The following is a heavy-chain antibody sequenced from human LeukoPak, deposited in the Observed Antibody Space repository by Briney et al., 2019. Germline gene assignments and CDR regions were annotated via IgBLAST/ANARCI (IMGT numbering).Heavy chain of an antibody. CDR2: IYYSGST. D-gene: IGHD5-18*01. CDR1: GGSISSYY. CDR3: ARLTTLDTAMVEDY. V-gene: IGHV4-59*01. Sequence: SETLSLTCTVSGGSISSYYWGWIRQPPGKGLEWIGYIYYSGSTNYNPSLKSRVTISVDTSKNQFSLKLSSVTAADTAVYYCARLTTLDTAMVEDYWGQGTLVTVSS. J-gene: IGHJ4*02.